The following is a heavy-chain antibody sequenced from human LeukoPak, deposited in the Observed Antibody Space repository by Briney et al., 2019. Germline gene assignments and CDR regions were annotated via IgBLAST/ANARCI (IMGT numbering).Heavy chain of an antibody. Sequence: PVRTLRLSCAASGFTFSSYAMHWGRQAPGKRLEWVAVIWYDGSKQKYADSVRGRFTISRVNSKNTLNLQMNSLRVEDSAVYYCSNALTVAGTDYWGQGTLLTVSS. D-gene: IGHD6-19*01. CDR2: IWYDGSKQ. V-gene: IGHV3-33*06. CDR1: GFTFSSYA. CDR3: SNALTVAGTDY. J-gene: IGHJ4*02.